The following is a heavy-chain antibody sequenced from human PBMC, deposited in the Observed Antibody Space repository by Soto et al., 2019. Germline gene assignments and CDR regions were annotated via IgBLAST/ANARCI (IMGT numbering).Heavy chain of an antibody. J-gene: IGHJ6*02. V-gene: IGHV1-2*04. CDR3: ARGWILGSSGMDV. Sequence: GASVKVSCKASGYTFTGYYRHWVRQAPGQGLEWMGWINPNSGGTNYAQKFQGWVTMTRDTSISTAYMELSRLRSDDTAVYYCARGWILGSSGMDVWGQGTTVTVSS. CDR2: INPNSGGT. D-gene: IGHD5-18*01. CDR1: GYTFTGYY.